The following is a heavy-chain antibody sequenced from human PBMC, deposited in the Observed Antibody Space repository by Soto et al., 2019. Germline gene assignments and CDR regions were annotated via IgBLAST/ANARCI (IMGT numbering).Heavy chain of an antibody. V-gene: IGHV3-9*01. CDR3: VKDSRRYPNGLDV. CDR1: GFTYEDFA. CDR2: ISWNSAST. Sequence: EVQLVESGGGLVEPGKSLRLSCVVSGFTYEDFAMHWVRQAPGKGLEWVSGISWNSASTGYADSVTGRFTISRDKAKNSLYPQMRNLTGDDTAMYYCVKDSRRYPNGLDVWGPGTSVTVSS. J-gene: IGHJ6*02. D-gene: IGHD2-2*02.